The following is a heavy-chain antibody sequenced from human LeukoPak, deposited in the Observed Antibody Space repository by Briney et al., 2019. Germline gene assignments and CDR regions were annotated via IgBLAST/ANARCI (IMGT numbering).Heavy chain of an antibody. Sequence: ASVKVSCKASGYTFTSYYMHWVRQAPGQGPEWMGIINPTGGRTSYAQKFQGRVTMTRDMSTSTVYMDLNSLRSEDTAVYYCARRAGSGIYQHYFDYWGQGILVTVSS. J-gene: IGHJ4*02. CDR2: INPTGGRT. CDR1: GYTFTSYY. CDR3: ARRAGSGIYQHYFDY. D-gene: IGHD3-10*01. V-gene: IGHV1-46*01.